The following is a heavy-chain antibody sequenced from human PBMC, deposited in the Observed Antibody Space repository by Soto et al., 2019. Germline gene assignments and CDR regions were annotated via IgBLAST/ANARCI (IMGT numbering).Heavy chain of an antibody. CDR1: GASVSSGSYY. V-gene: IGHV4-61*01. CDR2: IHYTGST. J-gene: IGHJ4*02. Sequence: PSETLSLTCTVSGASVSSGSYYWSWIRQPPGKGLEWLGYIHYTGSTTYNPSLKSRVTVSVDTSKNQFSLKLTSVTAADTAVYYCAGGTYSSSWIDWGQGTLVTVS. D-gene: IGHD6-13*01. CDR3: AGGTYSSSWID.